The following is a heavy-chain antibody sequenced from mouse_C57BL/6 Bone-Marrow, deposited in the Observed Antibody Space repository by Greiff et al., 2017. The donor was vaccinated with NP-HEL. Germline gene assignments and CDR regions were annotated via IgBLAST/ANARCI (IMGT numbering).Heavy chain of an antibody. Sequence: VKLQQSGPELVKPGASVKISCKASGYAFSSSWMNWVKQRPGKGLEWIGRIYPGDGDTNYNGKFKGKATLTADKSSSTAYMQLSSLTSEDSAVYFCAAIYYGGYFDVWGTGTTVTVSS. CDR3: AAIYYGGYFDV. CDR2: IYPGDGDT. D-gene: IGHD2-1*01. CDR1: GYAFSSSW. V-gene: IGHV1-82*01. J-gene: IGHJ1*03.